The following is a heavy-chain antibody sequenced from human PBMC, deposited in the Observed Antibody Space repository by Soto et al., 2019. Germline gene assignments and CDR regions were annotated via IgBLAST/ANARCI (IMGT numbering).Heavy chain of an antibody. V-gene: IGHV1-3*01. Sequence: QVQVVQSGAEVKKPGASVKVSCKTSGYTFNKYPIHWVRQAPGQGLGGMGWINPGNGETGYSQKFQDRVTITRDTSASTAYMDLSSLRSEDTAVYYCARKDYYDSGMYYFDYWGQGTLVTVSS. J-gene: IGHJ4*02. CDR2: INPGNGET. CDR3: ARKDYYDSGMYYFDY. CDR1: GYTFNKYP. D-gene: IGHD3-22*01.